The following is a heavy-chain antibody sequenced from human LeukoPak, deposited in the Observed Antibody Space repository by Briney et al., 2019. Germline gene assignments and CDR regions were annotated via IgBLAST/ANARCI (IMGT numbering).Heavy chain of an antibody. D-gene: IGHD3-22*01. Sequence: GGSLRLSCAASGFTFSSYAMSWVRQAPGKGLEWVSAISGSGGSTYYADSVKGRFTISRDNSKNTLYLQMNSLRAEDTAVYYCARVRDSSGYKFDYWGQGTLVTVSS. CDR1: GFTFSSYA. V-gene: IGHV3-23*01. J-gene: IGHJ4*02. CDR2: ISGSGGST. CDR3: ARVRDSSGYKFDY.